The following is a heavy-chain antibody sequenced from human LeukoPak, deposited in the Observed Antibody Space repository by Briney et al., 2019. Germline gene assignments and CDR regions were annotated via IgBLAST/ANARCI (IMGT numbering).Heavy chain of an antibody. D-gene: IGHD2-15*01. Sequence: GGSLRLSCVASAFTFNNYWMHWVRQARGKGLVSVSRINNDGSRTTYADSVKGRFTISRDNAKNTVYLQMNNLRDEDTAVYYCVRETDCTGGSCYLSRWLDPWGQGTLVTVSS. J-gene: IGHJ5*02. CDR3: VRETDCTGGSCYLSRWLDP. CDR2: INNDGSRT. CDR1: AFTFNNYW. V-gene: IGHV3-74*01.